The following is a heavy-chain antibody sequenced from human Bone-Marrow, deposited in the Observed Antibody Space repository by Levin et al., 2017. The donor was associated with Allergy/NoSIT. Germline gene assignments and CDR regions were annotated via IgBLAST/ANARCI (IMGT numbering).Heavy chain of an antibody. J-gene: IGHJ6*02. D-gene: IGHD2-15*01. Sequence: RSQTLSLTCIVSGGSISSYHWSWIRQPPGKGLEWIGYIYYTGSTDYNPSLRSRVTISIDTSKSQFSLTLNSVTAADTAVYYCARDRVVASSGTYYYYGMAVWGRGTTVTVSS. CDR2: IYYTGST. V-gene: IGHV4-59*01. CDR1: GGSISSYH. CDR3: ARDRVVASSGTYYYYGMAV.